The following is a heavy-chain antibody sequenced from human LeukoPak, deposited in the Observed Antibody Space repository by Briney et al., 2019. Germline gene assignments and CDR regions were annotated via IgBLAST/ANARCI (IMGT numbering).Heavy chain of an antibody. CDR3: ARGLGDSDTPLNWFDP. CDR2: IYHSGST. J-gene: IGHJ5*02. CDR1: GGSISSGGYS. V-gene: IGHV4-30-2*01. Sequence: SQTLSLTCAVSGGSISSGGYSWSRIRQPPGKGLEWIGYIYHSGSTYYNPSLKSRVTISIDRSKNQFSLKLSSVTAADTAVYYCARGLGDSDTPLNWFDPWGQGTLVTVSS. D-gene: IGHD2-15*01.